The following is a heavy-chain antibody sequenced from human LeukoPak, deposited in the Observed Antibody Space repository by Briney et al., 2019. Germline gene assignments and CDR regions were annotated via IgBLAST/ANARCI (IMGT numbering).Heavy chain of an antibody. D-gene: IGHD7-27*01. CDR2: IYTSGST. J-gene: IGHJ2*01. Sequence: SETLSLTCAVYGGSFSGYYWSWIRQPAGKGLEWIGRIYTSGSTNYNPSLKSRVTMSVDTSKNQFSLKLSSVTAADTAVYYCARVRTGSYWYFDLWGRGTLVTVSS. V-gene: IGHV4-59*10. CDR3: ARVRTGSYWYFDL. CDR1: GGSFSGYY.